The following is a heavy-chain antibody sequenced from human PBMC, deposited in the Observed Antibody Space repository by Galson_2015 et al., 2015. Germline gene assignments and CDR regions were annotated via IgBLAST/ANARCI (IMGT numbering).Heavy chain of an antibody. Sequence: SLRLSCAASGFTFSNYDMHWVRQATRKGLEWVSGIGTTGDPYYPGSVKGRFTISRENAKNSLYLQMNSLRAGDTAVYYCARASPSRDYGGPLGAFDIWGQGTMVTVSS. CDR3: ARASPSRDYGGPLGAFDI. CDR1: GFTFSNYD. J-gene: IGHJ3*02. V-gene: IGHV3-13*05. D-gene: IGHD4-23*01. CDR2: IGTTGDP.